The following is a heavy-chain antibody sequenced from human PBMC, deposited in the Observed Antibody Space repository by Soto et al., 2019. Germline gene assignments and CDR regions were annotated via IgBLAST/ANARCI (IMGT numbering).Heavy chain of an antibody. V-gene: IGHV4-31*03. CDR1: GGSISSGGYY. J-gene: IGHJ6*02. CDR3: ARDRMGYGMDV. CDR2: IYYSGST. Sequence: QVQLQESGPGLVKPSQTLSLTCTVSGGSISSGGYYWSWIRQHPGKCLEWIGYIYYSGSTYYNPSLKSRVTISVDTSKNPFSLKLSSVTAADTAVYYCARDRMGYGMDVWGQGTTVTVSS. D-gene: IGHD2-8*01.